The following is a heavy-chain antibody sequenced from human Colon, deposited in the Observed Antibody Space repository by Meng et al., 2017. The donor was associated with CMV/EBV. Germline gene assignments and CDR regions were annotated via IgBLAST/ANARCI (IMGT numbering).Heavy chain of an antibody. D-gene: IGHD1-26*01. J-gene: IGHJ6*02. CDR2: ISWSSTHI. CDR3: ARDLHLSGFMDV. CDR1: GFNLSTYS. Sequence: GGSLRLSCDASGFNLSTYSLNWVRQAPGKGLEWVSSISWSSTHIYYADSVKGRFTISRDNAKNSLFLQMNGLRVEDTAVYWCARDLHLSGFMDVWGQGTTVTVSS. V-gene: IGHV3-21*01.